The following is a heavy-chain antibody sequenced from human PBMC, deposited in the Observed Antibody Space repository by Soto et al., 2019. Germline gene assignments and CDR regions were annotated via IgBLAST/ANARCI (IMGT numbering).Heavy chain of an antibody. CDR3: LIGSGRPQRPYXFAF. Sequence: GGSLRLSCAASGFTVSTYWMTWVRQAPGKGLEGVATIRQEGIEKHYVDSVKGRFTISRDKAAKSLFLQMDSERPDDSAIYYSLIGSGRPQRPYXFAFWARGSLVTASS. D-gene: IGHD2-21*01. CDR2: IRQEGIEK. V-gene: IGHV3-7*01. CDR1: GFTVSTYW. J-gene: IGHJ4*02.